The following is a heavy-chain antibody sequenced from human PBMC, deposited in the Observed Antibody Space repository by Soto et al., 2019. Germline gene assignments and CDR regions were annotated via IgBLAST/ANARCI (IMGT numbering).Heavy chain of an antibody. J-gene: IGHJ4*02. V-gene: IGHV4-31*03. CDR1: GGSISSGGSY. Sequence: QVQLQESGPGLVKPSQTLSLTCTVSGGSISSGGSYWSWIRQHPGKGLEWIGYIYYSGSTYYNPSPESRLTISVDTSKNQLSLKLSSVTAADTAVYYCARDHGYYGASGYYRGGFDYWGQGTLVTVSS. D-gene: IGHD3-22*01. CDR3: ARDHGYYGASGYYRGGFDY. CDR2: IYYSGST.